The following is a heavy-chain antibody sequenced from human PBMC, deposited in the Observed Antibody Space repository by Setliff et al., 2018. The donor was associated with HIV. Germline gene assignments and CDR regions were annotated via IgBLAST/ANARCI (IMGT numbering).Heavy chain of an antibody. D-gene: IGHD2-21*02. CDR3: ARQTATGTSATFDF. V-gene: IGHV4-4*07. J-gene: IGHJ4*02. CDR2: THASGTT. CDR1: GGSISGDF. Sequence: LSLTCTVSGGSISGDFWTWIRQPAGEGLEWIGRTHASGTTQCEPSLKNRCSMSIDTSKNQFSLKLSSVTAADTAVYYCARQTATGTSATFDFWGQGSLVTVSS.